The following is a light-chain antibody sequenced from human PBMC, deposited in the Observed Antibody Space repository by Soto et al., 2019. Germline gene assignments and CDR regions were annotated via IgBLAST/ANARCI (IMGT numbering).Light chain of an antibody. CDR1: RSNIGSNT. Sequence: QSVLTQPPSASGTPGHRVTISCSGSRSNIGSNTVNWYQQLPGTAPKLLIYSNNQRPSGVPDRFSGSKSGTSASLAISGLQSEDEADYYCAAWDVSLNGVVFGGGTKLTVL. V-gene: IGLV1-44*01. J-gene: IGLJ2*01. CDR2: SNN. CDR3: AAWDVSLNGVV.